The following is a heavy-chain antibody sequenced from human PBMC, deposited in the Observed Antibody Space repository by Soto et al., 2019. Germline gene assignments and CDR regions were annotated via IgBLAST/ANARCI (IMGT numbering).Heavy chain of an antibody. D-gene: IGHD2-15*01. CDR3: ARVSGGYCSGGSCYHFDY. J-gene: IGHJ4*02. Sequence: ASVKVSCKASGYTFTSYDIYWVRHATGQGLEWMGWMNPNSGNTGYAQKFQGRVTMTRNTSISTAYMELSSLRSEDTAVYYCARVSGGYCSGGSCYHFDYRGQGTLVTVSS. CDR2: MNPNSGNT. CDR1: GYTFTSYD. V-gene: IGHV1-8*01.